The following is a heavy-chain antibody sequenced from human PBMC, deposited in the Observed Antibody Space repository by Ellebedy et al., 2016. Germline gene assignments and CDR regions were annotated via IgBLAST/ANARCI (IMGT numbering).Heavy chain of an antibody. J-gene: IGHJ4*02. CDR3: AAAAGIRTEIDY. D-gene: IGHD6-13*01. V-gene: IGHV4-38-2*02. Sequence: SETLSLTCTVSGYSISSGYYWGWIRQSPGKGLEWIGEINHSGSTNYNPSLKSRVTISIDTSKNQFSLRLSSVTAADTAVYYCAAAAGIRTEIDYWGQGTLVTVSS. CDR2: INHSGST. CDR1: GYSISSGYY.